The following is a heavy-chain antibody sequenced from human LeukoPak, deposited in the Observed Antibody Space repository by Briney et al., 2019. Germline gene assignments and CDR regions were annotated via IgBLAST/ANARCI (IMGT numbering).Heavy chain of an antibody. CDR1: GFTLSNYW. Sequence: PGGSLRLSCAASGFTLSNYWMHWVRQAPGKGLVWVSRIETDGSTAYADSVKGRFTISRDTAKNTLYLQMNSLRADDTAVYYCAKSEGWLDPWGQGTLVIVSS. CDR2: IETDGST. CDR3: AKSEGWLDP. J-gene: IGHJ5*02. V-gene: IGHV3-74*01.